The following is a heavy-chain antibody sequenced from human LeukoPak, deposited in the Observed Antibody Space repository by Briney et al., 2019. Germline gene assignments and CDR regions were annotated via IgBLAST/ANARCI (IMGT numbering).Heavy chain of an antibody. D-gene: IGHD2-2*01. CDR2: IQYSGST. CDR3: ARDSGLGYCSTTSCSYGLDV. J-gene: IGHJ6*02. Sequence: SETLSLTCSVSDGSISNYYWTWIRQPPGKGLEWIGNIQYSGSTNFNPSLKSRVTVSVDTSKNQVSLKLRSVTAADAAVYYCARDSGLGYCSTTSCSYGLDVWGQETTVFVS. CDR1: DGSISNYY. V-gene: IGHV4-59*01.